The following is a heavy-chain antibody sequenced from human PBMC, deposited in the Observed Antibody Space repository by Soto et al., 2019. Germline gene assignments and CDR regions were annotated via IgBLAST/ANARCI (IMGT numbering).Heavy chain of an antibody. CDR3: ARGGYYYDARYYYYGMDV. CDR1: GYTFTSYD. CDR2: MNTNSGNT. V-gene: IGHV1-8*01. J-gene: IGHJ6*02. Sequence: ASVKVSCKDCGYTFTSYDINWVRQAIGQGLEWMGWMNTNSGNTGYAQKFQGRVTMTRNTSISTAYMELSSLRSEDTAVYYCARGGYYYDARYYYYGMDVWGQGTTVTVSS. D-gene: IGHD3-22*01.